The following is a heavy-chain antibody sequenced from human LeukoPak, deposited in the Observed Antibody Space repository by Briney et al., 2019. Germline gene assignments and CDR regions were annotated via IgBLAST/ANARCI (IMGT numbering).Heavy chain of an antibody. Sequence: GGSLRLSCTAPGFTFGDYAMTWVRQAPGKGLEWVGFIRSKAYGGATEYAASVKGRFTISRDESKSIAYLQMNSLKTEDTAVYYCTRERRYSSSWYNAFDMWGQGTMVTVSS. J-gene: IGHJ3*02. CDR2: IRSKAYGGAT. V-gene: IGHV3-49*04. CDR1: GFTFGDYA. D-gene: IGHD6-13*01. CDR3: TRERRYSSSWYNAFDM.